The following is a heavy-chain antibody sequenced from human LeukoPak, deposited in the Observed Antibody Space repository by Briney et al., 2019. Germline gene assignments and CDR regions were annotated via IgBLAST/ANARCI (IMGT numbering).Heavy chain of an antibody. CDR2: IIPIFGTA. V-gene: IGHV1-69*06. D-gene: IGHD6-13*01. Sequence: GASVKVSCKASGGTFSSYAISWVRQAPGQGLEWMGGIIPIFGTANYAQKFQGRVTITADKSTSTAYMELSSLRSEDTAVYYCAREYSSSWSWFDPWGQGTLVTVSS. J-gene: IGHJ5*02. CDR1: GGTFSSYA. CDR3: AREYSSSWSWFDP.